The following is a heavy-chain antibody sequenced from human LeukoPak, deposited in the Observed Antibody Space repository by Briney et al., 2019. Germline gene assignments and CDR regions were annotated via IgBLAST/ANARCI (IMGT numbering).Heavy chain of an antibody. D-gene: IGHD2-2*01. CDR1: GFTFSSDA. Sequence: GGSLRLSCDASGFTFSSDAMTWVRQAPGKGLEWVANIKQDGSEKNYVDSVKGRFTISRDNTNYSLYLQMNSLRAEDTAVYYCARDARVCSSYRSYYYYHYMDVWGKGNTVTVSS. CDR3: ARDARVCSSYRSYYYYHYMDV. V-gene: IGHV3-7*01. J-gene: IGHJ6*03. CDR2: IKQDGSEK.